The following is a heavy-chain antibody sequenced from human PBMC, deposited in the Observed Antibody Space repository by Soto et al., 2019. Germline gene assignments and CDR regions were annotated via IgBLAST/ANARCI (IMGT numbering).Heavy chain of an antibody. CDR2: ISYDGSNK. J-gene: IGHJ2*01. D-gene: IGHD2-15*01. CDR3: QAEDGIRGFLSVSAFLLNRSSDL. V-gene: IGHV3-30-3*01. Sequence: KGLEWVTIISYDGSNKYYADSVKGRFTISRDNSKNTLYLQMNSLRAEDTAVFFFQAEDGIRGFLSVSAFLLNRSSDL.